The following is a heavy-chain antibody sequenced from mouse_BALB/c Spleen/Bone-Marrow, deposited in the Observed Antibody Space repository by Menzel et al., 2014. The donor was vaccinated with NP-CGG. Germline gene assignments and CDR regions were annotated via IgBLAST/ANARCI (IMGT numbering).Heavy chain of an antibody. Sequence: VQPKESGTVLARPGASVKMSCKASGYSFTSYWMHWVKQRPGQGLEWIGAIYPGNSDISYNQKFKGKAKLTAVTSASTAYMELSSLTNEDSAVYYCTIYRFDEDAMDYWGQGTSVTVSS. V-gene: IGHV1-5*01. CDR2: IYPGNSDI. CDR1: GYSFTSYW. CDR3: TIYRFDEDAMDY. J-gene: IGHJ4*01. D-gene: IGHD2-14*01.